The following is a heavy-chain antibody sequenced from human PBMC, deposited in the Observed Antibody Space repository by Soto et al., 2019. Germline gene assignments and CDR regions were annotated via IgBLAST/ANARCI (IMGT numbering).Heavy chain of an antibody. V-gene: IGHV3-23*01. CDR1: GFTFSSYA. CDR2: ISGSGGST. J-gene: IGHJ4*02. CDR3: AKDLGSGWYLFDY. Sequence: GGSLRLSCAASGFTFSSYAMSWVRQAPGKGLEWVSAISGSGGSTYYADSVKGRFTISRDNSENTLYLQMNSLRAEDTAVYYCAKDLGSGWYLFDYWGQGTLVTVSS. D-gene: IGHD6-19*01.